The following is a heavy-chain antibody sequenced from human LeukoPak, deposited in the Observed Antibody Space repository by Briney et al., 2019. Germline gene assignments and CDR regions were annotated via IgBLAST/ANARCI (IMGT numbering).Heavy chain of an antibody. CDR1: GYTFTGHY. CDR3: ARDPGLWFRGPTDY. J-gene: IGHJ4*02. D-gene: IGHD3-10*01. V-gene: IGHV1-2*02. CDR2: INPNSGGT. Sequence: ASVKVSCKASGYTFTGHYMHWVRQSPGQGPEWTGWINPNSGGTNYAQKFQGRVTMTRDTSISTAYMELSGLRSDDTAVYYCARDPGLWFRGPTDYWGQGTLVTVSS.